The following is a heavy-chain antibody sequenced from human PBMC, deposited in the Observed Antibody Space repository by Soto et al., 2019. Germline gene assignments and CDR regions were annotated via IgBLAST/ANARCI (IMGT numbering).Heavy chain of an antibody. V-gene: IGHV4-34*02. Sequence: QVQLQQSGAGLPKPSETLSLTCAVYGAPCSGYYWTWIRQPPGKGLDWIGESNHTGSTKYNPSLKRRVTISLDTSKNQVSLRLRSVTAPDAAVYYCARGREIFGAVTPFEYWGQGTQVAVSS. CDR1: GAPCSGYY. J-gene: IGHJ4*02. D-gene: IGHD3-3*01. CDR3: ARGREIFGAVTPFEY. CDR2: SNHTGST.